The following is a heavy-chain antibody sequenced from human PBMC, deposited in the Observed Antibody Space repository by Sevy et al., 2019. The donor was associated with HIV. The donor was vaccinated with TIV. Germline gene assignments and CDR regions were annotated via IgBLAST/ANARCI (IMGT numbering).Heavy chain of an antibody. J-gene: IGHJ3*02. V-gene: IGHV3-23*01. D-gene: IGHD3-10*01. CDR1: GFTFGNYV. CDR3: AKRVAGALAALDI. Sequence: GGSLRLSCAASGFTFGNYVMNWVRQPPGKGLEWVSVISDGGGTTYYADSVKGRFTISRDDSKSTLYLQMNSLRVEDTAVYFCAKRVAGALAALDIWGQGTMVTVSS. CDR2: ISDGGGTT.